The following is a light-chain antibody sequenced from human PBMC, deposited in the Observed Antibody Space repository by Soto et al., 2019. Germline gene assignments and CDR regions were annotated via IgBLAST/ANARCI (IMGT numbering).Light chain of an antibody. Sequence: EIVLTQSPATLSLSPGERATLSCRASPSVTTYLAWYQQKPGQPPRLLIYGASTRATGIPARFSGSGSGTEFTLTMSSLQSEDFAVYYCQQYNNWPPVWTFGQGTKVDNK. CDR3: QQYNNWPPVWT. J-gene: IGKJ1*01. CDR2: GAS. V-gene: IGKV3-15*01. CDR1: PSVTTY.